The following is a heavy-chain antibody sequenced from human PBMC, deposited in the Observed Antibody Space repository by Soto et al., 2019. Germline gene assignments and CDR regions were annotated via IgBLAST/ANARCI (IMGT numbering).Heavy chain of an antibody. Sequence: QVQLQESGPGLVKPSQTLSLTCTVSGGSISSGNYYWNWIRQPPGKGLEGTGSIYYSGSTYYSPSLKSRVTISGGTSKNQFSLKLSYVTAADTAVYYCVRGDPGACSSTSCSDAFDLWCRGTMVTVSS. CDR2: IYYSGST. J-gene: IGHJ3*01. V-gene: IGHV4-30-4*01. CDR1: GGSISSGNYY. CDR3: VRGDPGACSSTSCSDAFDL. D-gene: IGHD2-2*01.